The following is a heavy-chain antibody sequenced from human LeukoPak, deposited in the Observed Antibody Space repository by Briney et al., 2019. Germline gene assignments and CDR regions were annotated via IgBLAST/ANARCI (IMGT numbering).Heavy chain of an antibody. J-gene: IGHJ4*02. D-gene: IGHD6-13*01. V-gene: IGHV4-34*01. Sequence: PSETLSLTCAVYGGSFSGYYWSWIRQPPGKGLEWIGEINHSGSTNYNPSLKSRVTISVDTSKNQFSLKLSSVTAADTAVYYCARGRKSSSWYVGFDYWGQGTLVTVSS. CDR2: INHSGST. CDR3: ARGRKSSSWYVGFDY. CDR1: GGSFSGYY.